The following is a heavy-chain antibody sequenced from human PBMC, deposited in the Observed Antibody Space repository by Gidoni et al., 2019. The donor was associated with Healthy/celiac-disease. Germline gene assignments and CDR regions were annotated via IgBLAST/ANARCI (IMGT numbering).Heavy chain of an antibody. CDR2: ISSSSSYI. D-gene: IGHD6-19*01. Sequence: EMQLVESGGGLVKPGESLRLPCAASDFTFSSYSMTWVRQAPGQGLECVSSISSSSSYIYYADSVKGRFTISRDNAKNSLYLQMNSLRAEDTGVYYCAREPVIEVAGTWFDYWGQGTLVTVSS. V-gene: IGHV3-21*01. CDR1: DFTFSSYS. J-gene: IGHJ4*02. CDR3: AREPVIEVAGTWFDY.